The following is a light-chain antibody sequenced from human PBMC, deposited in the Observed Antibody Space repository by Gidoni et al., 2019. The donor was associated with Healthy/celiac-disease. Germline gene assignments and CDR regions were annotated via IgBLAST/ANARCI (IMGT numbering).Light chain of an antibody. V-gene: IGKV1-39*01. CDR3: QQSYSTPGIT. CDR1: QSISSY. J-gene: IGKJ5*01. Sequence: DIQMTQSPSSLSASVGDRVTITCRASQSISSYLNWYQQKPGKAPKHLIYAASSLQSGVPSRFSGSGSGTDFTLTISSLQPEDFATYYCQQSYSTPGITFGQGTRLEIK. CDR2: AAS.